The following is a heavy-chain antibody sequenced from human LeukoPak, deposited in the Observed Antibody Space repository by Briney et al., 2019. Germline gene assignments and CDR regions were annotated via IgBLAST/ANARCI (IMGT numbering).Heavy chain of an antibody. Sequence: PGRSLRLSCAAPGLTFSSYGMHWVRQAPGKGLEWVAVISYDGSNKYYADSVKGRFTISRDNSKNTLYLQMNSLRAEDTAVYYCAKNGPLNSMATMSNWGQGTLVTVSS. CDR3: AKNGPLNSMATMSN. CDR2: ISYDGSNK. CDR1: GLTFSSYG. J-gene: IGHJ4*02. D-gene: IGHD5-24*01. V-gene: IGHV3-30*18.